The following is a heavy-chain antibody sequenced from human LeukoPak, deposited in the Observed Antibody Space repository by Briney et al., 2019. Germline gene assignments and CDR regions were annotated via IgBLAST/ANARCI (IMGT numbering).Heavy chain of an antibody. J-gene: IGHJ4*02. CDR2: INTNTGNP. CDR1: GYTFTSYA. D-gene: IGHD6-13*01. CDR3: ATGRHSSWYEGPQRVDY. V-gene: IGHV7-4-1*02. Sequence: GASVKVSCKASGYTFTSYAMNWVRQAPGQGLEWMGWINTNTGNPTYAQGFTGRFVFSLDASVSTAYLQISSLKAEDTAVYYCATGRHSSWYEGPQRVDYWGQGTLVTVSS.